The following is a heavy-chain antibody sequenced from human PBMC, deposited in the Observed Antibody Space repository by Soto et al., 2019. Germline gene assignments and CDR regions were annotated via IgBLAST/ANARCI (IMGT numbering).Heavy chain of an antibody. CDR2: VHYSGST. D-gene: IGHD4-17*01. J-gene: IGHJ4*02. Sequence: SETLSLTCTVSGGSISSSIHYWAWIRQPPGKVLEWIGSVHYSGSTHYNPSLKSRVTISVDTSKSQFSLKLGSVTAADTAVYYCARDYGEFRTDYWGQGTLVTVSS. CDR3: ARDYGEFRTDY. CDR1: GGSISSSIHY. V-gene: IGHV4-39*02.